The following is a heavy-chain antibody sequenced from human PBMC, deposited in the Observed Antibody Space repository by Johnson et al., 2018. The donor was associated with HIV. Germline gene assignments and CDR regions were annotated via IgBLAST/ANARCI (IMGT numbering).Heavy chain of an antibody. CDR3: ASGIAVAGTLLDAFDI. J-gene: IGHJ3*02. D-gene: IGHD6-19*01. CDR1: GFTFSYYG. Sequence: VQLVESGGGVAQPGGSLRLSCAAFGFTFSYYGMHWVRQVPGKGLEWVAFIRYDGDNEYYGASVKGRFTISRDNSKNTLYLQMNSLRAGDTAVYYCASGIAVAGTLLDAFDIWGQGTMVTVSS. CDR2: IRYDGDNE. V-gene: IGHV3-30*02.